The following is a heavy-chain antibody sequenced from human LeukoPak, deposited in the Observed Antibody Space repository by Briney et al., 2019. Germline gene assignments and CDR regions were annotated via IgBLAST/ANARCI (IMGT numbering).Heavy chain of an antibody. V-gene: IGHV3-23*01. Sequence: GGSLRLSCAASGFTFSSYAMSWVRQAPGKGLEWVSGISGSGGSTNYADSVKGRFTISRDNSKNTLYLQMNNLRAEDTAVYYCAKVRAWVVPAAYNWFDPWGQGTLVTVSS. J-gene: IGHJ5*02. CDR2: ISGSGGST. CDR3: AKVRAWVVPAAYNWFDP. CDR1: GFTFSSYA. D-gene: IGHD2-2*01.